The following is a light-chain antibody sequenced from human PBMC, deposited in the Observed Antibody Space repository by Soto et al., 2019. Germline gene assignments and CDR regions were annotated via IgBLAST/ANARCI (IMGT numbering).Light chain of an antibody. CDR2: GDT. CDR3: QSYDISLSVDV. Sequence: QSVLTQPPSVSGAPGQKVTISCTGSSSNVGAGYDVHWYQQLPGTAPKVLIHGDTNRPSGVADRFSGSKSGTSASLAITGLQADDEADYYCQSYDISLSVDVFGSGTKLTVL. V-gene: IGLV1-40*01. J-gene: IGLJ1*01. CDR1: SSNVGAGYD.